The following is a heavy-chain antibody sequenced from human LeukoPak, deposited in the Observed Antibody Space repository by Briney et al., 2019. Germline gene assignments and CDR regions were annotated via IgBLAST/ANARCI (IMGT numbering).Heavy chain of an antibody. CDR2: INPKSGGT. CDR3: ASRDYYGSGSYRY. J-gene: IGHJ4*02. D-gene: IGHD3-10*01. CDR1: GYTFTGYY. V-gene: IGHV1-2*02. Sequence: GSVKVSCKASGYTFTGYYMHWVRQAPGQGVEWMGWINPKSGGTNYAQTFQGRVTITRDTSITTAYMELSRLRSDDTAVYYCASRDYYGSGSYRYWGQGTLVAVSS.